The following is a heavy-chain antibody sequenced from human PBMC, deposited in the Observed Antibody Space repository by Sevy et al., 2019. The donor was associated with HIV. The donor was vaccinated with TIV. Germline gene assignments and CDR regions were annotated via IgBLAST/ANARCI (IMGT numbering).Heavy chain of an antibody. V-gene: IGHV3-7*03. CDR2: MKEDGSER. Sequence: GESLKISCAASGFTFSSYWMSWVRQAPGKGLEWVATMKEDGSERNYVDSVKGRFTISRDNSKNTVYLQMSSLRAEDTALYYCAKDRYDGSGYYPEGAFDIWGQGTKVTVSS. CDR3: AKDRYDGSGYYPEGAFDI. D-gene: IGHD3-22*01. CDR1: GFTFSSYW. J-gene: IGHJ3*02.